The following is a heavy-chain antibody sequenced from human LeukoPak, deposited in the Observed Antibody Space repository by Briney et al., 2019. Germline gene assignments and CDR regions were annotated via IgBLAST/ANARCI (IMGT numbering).Heavy chain of an antibody. V-gene: IGHV3-21*01. CDR2: ISSSSSYI. CDR3: ASSRTYSSSLYYEY. D-gene: IGHD6-6*01. Sequence: GGSLRLSCAASGFTFSSYSMNWVRQAPGKGLEWVSSISSSSSYIYYADSVKGRFTISRDNAKNSLYLQMNSLRAEDTAVYYCASSRTYSSSLYYEYWGQGTLVTVSS. CDR1: GFTFSSYS. J-gene: IGHJ4*02.